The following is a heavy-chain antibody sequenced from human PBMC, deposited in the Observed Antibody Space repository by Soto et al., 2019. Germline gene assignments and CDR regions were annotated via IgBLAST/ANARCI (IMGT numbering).Heavy chain of an antibody. CDR3: AKNAMSTVTRRGQYFDS. V-gene: IGHV3-23*01. J-gene: IGHJ4*02. Sequence: EVPLLESGGGLVQPGGSLRLSCAASGFTFSTYAMSWVRQAPGEGLEWVSGIGGGTGATYNADSVKGRFTISRDNSKNTLYLQMNNLRVEDTAVYYCAKNAMSTVTRRGQYFDSWGQGTLVTVSS. CDR1: GFTFSTYA. D-gene: IGHD4-17*01. CDR2: IGGGTGAT.